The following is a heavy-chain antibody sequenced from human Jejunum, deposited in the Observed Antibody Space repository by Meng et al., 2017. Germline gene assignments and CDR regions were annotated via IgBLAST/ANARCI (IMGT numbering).Heavy chain of an antibody. CDR3: ARDLPYNNFWRNWFDP. J-gene: IGHJ5*02. Sequence: QVQLVQFGAEVKKPGASVKMSCKASGYIFTSYGMHWVRQAPGQRLEWMGWSNGGNGNTKDSQKFQGRVTITRDTSANTAYMELSSLTSEDTAVYYCARDLPYNNFWRNWFDPWGQGTLVTVSS. CDR1: GYIFTSYG. CDR2: SNGGNGNT. D-gene: IGHD1-14*01. V-gene: IGHV1-3*01.